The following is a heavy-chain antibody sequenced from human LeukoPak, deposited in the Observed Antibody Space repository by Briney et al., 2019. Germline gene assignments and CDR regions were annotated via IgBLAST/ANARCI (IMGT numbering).Heavy chain of an antibody. D-gene: IGHD4-23*01. J-gene: IGHJ4*02. CDR1: GFTFSSYS. V-gene: IGHV3-21*04. CDR2: ISSSSSYI. Sequence: GGSLRLSCAASGFTFSSYSMNWVRQAPGKGLEWVSSISSSSSYIYYVDSVKGRFTISRDNAKNTLYLQMNSLRAEDTAVYYCAKKSPDSSGNPAYDWGQGTLVTVSS. CDR3: AKKSPDSSGNPAYD.